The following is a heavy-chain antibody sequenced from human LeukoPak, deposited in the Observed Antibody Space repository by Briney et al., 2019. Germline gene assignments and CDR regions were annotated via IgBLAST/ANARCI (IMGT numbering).Heavy chain of an antibody. V-gene: IGHV1-2*02. CDR2: LHPNNGAT. CDR1: GYTFTGSGWY. CDR3: ARDGPAQMVDFDY. Sequence: GASVKVSCKASGYTFTGSGWYLYWLRQAPGQGLECVGWLHPNNGATGYAQKFQGRVAMTTETSISTAYMELSRLRPDDTAIYYCARDGPAQMVDFDYWGQGTLVTVSS. J-gene: IGHJ4*02. D-gene: IGHD3-10*01.